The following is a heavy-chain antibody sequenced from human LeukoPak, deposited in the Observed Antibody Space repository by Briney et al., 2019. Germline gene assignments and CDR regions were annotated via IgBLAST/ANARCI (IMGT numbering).Heavy chain of an antibody. Sequence: GGSLRLSCAASGFTFSSYWMSRVRQAPGKGLEWVANIKQDGSETYYVDSVKGRFTFSRDNAKNSMYMQMNSLRAEDTAVYYCARALVAVGASWFDPWGQGTLVTVSS. V-gene: IGHV3-7*01. CDR2: IKQDGSET. J-gene: IGHJ5*02. CDR1: GFTFSSYW. D-gene: IGHD2-15*01. CDR3: ARALVAVGASWFDP.